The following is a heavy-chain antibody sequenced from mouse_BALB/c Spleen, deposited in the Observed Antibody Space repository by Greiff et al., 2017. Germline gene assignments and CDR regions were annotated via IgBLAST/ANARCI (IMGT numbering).Heavy chain of an antibody. J-gene: IGHJ2*01. CDR1: GYTFTDYE. CDR3: TRRDADY. Sequence: VKLQESGAELVRPGASVTLSCKASGYTFTDYEMHWVKQTPVHGLEWIGAIDPETGGTAYNQKFKGKATLTADKSSSTAYMELRSLTSEDSAVYYCTRRDADYWGQGTTLTVSS. D-gene: IGHD3-3*01. CDR2: IDPETGGT. V-gene: IGHV1-15*01.